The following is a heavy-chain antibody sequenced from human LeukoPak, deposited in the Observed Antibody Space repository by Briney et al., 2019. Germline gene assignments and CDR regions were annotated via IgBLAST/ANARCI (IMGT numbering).Heavy chain of an antibody. V-gene: IGHV3-7*01. CDR3: ARDHLGSLDY. Sequence: GGSLRLSCAASGFTFNTYWMAWVRQAPGKGLEWVANIKQDESEKYYVDSVKGRFTISRDSAKNSLYLQMNSLTAEDTAVYYCARDHLGSLDYWGQGILVTVSS. CDR2: IKQDESEK. D-gene: IGHD1-26*01. J-gene: IGHJ4*02. CDR1: GFTFNTYW.